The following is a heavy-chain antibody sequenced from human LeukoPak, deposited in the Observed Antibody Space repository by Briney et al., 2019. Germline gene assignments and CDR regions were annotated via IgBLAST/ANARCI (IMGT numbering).Heavy chain of an antibody. J-gene: IGHJ6*02. Sequence: ASVKVSCKASGYTFSDYYIQWMRQAPGQGLEWMGWINPKSGDTTYAHNFQDRVTMSRDTSISSAYMELSRLRSDDTAVYYCARETKWELQFSAMDVWGQGTTVTVSS. CDR2: INPKSGDT. CDR1: GYTFSDYY. V-gene: IGHV1-2*02. D-gene: IGHD1-26*01. CDR3: ARETKWELQFSAMDV.